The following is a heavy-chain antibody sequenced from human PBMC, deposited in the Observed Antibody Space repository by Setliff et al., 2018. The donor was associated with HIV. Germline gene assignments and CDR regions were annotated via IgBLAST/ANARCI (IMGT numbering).Heavy chain of an antibody. CDR1: DYAIDSGYY. V-gene: IGHV4-38-2*02. J-gene: IGHJ4*02. CDR3: ARDRALRFSKSPSFNYFDV. CDR2: VYSTGHT. D-gene: IGHD3-10*01. Sequence: PSETLSLTCVVSDYAIDSGYYWGWVRQAPGKGLEWLGSVYSTGHTYYNPSHKSRLTMSVDTAKNRFSLQLISVTAADTSVYYCARDRALRFSKSPSFNYFDVWGQGALVTVSS.